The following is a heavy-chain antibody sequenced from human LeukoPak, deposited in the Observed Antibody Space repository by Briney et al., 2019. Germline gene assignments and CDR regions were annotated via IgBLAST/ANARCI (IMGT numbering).Heavy chain of an antibody. V-gene: IGHV1-8*03. CDR3: ARTQHLVLRSPLDP. J-gene: IGHJ5*02. Sequence: ASVKVSCKASGYTFTNYDIHWVRQATGQGLEWMGWMNPFSANTGYAQKFQGRITITRNTSISTAYMELSNLRSEDTAVYYCARTQHLVLRSPLDPWGQGTPVTVSS. D-gene: IGHD6-13*01. CDR1: GYTFTNYD. CDR2: MNPFSANT.